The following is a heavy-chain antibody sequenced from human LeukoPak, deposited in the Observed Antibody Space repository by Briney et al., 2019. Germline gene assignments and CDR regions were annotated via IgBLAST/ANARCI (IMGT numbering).Heavy chain of an antibody. D-gene: IGHD3-3*01. Sequence: PGGSLRLSCAASGFTFSSYEMNWVRQAPGKGLEWVSYISSSGSTIYYADSVKGRFTISRDNAKNSLYLQMNSLRAEDTAVYYCAKDGVLDGWIYYYYYMDVWGKGTTVTISS. CDR2: ISSSGSTI. J-gene: IGHJ6*03. CDR3: AKDGVLDGWIYYYYYMDV. V-gene: IGHV3-48*03. CDR1: GFTFSSYE.